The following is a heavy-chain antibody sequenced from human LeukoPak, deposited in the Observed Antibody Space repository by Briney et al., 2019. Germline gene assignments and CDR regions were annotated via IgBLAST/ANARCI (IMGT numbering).Heavy chain of an antibody. D-gene: IGHD6-6*01. V-gene: IGHV4-61*08. Sequence: SETLSHTCTVSGASVSSGGYYWNWIRQPPGKGLEWIGYIYHSGSTNYNPSLQSRVTISVDTSKNQFSLNLNSVTAADTAVYYCARGGAARLHFQNWGQGTLVTVSS. CDR2: IYHSGST. J-gene: IGHJ1*01. CDR1: GASVSSGGYY. CDR3: ARGGAARLHFQN.